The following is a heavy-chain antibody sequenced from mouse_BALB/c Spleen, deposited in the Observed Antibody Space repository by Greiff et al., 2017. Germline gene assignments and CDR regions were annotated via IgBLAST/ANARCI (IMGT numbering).Heavy chain of an antibody. V-gene: IGHV5-17*02. J-gene: IGHJ3*01. CDR3: ARGSDYDVEVWFAY. Sequence: EVQRVESGGGLVQPGGSRKLSCAASGFTFSSFGMHWVRQAPEKGLEWVAYISSGSSTIYYADTVKGRFTISRDNPKNTLFLQMTSLRSEDTAMYYCARGSDYDVEVWFAYWGQGTLVTVSA. CDR2: ISSGSSTI. CDR1: GFTFSSFG. D-gene: IGHD2-4*01.